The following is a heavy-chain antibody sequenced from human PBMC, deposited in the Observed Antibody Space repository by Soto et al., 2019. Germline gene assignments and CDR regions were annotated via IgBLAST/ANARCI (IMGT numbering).Heavy chain of an antibody. D-gene: IGHD3-22*01. Sequence: GASVKVSCKASGYTFTSHGINWVRQAPGQGLEWMGWISAYNGDTNYAQKVQGRLTMTTDTYTSTAYMELRSLRSDDTAVYYCARGTYDSRSYGMDVWGQGTTVTVSS. V-gene: IGHV1-18*01. CDR3: ARGTYDSRSYGMDV. CDR2: ISAYNGDT. J-gene: IGHJ6*02. CDR1: GYTFTSHG.